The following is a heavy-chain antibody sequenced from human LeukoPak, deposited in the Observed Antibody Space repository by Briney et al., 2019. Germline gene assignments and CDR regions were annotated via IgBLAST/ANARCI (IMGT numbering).Heavy chain of an antibody. CDR2: IIPIFGTA. D-gene: IGHD6-13*01. CDR3: ARGSLSSWYGSGIDY. J-gene: IGHJ4*02. Sequence: GASVKVSCKASGYSFTSYGISWVRQAPGQGLEWMGGIIPIFGTANYAQKFLGRVTITADKSTSTAYMELSSLRSEDTAVYYCARGSLSSWYGSGIDYWGQGTLVTVSS. CDR1: GYSFTSYG. V-gene: IGHV1-69*06.